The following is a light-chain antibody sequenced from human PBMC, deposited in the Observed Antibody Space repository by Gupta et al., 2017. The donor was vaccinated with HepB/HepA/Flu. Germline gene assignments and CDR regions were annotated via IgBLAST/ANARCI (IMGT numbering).Light chain of an antibody. Sequence: SYVLTQPPSVSVAPGKTASITCGGRNIENKRVHWYQQKPGQDPLIVVYDDSDRPSGIPGRFSGSNSGNTTTLTIVRAEAGDEADYYCQVGHPTSDYWVFGGGTKLTVL. CDR2: DDS. V-gene: IGLV3-21*03. J-gene: IGLJ3*02. CDR3: QVGHPTSDYWV. CDR1: NIENKR.